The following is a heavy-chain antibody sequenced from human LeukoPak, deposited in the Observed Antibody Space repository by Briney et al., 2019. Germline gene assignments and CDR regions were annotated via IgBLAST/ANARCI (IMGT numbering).Heavy chain of an antibody. CDR2: IYSDGNS. J-gene: IGHJ5*02. Sequence: GGSLRLSCAASGFTVSSSHMSWVRQAPGKGLEWVSIIYSDGNSIHADSVKGRFTTSRDNSKNTLYLQMNSLRGGDTAVYYCARVASDPWGQGTLVTVSS. CDR3: ARVASDP. V-gene: IGHV3-66*01. CDR1: GFTVSSSH.